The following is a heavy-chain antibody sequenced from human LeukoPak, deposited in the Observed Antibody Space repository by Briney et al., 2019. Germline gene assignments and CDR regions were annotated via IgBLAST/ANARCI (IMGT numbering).Heavy chain of an antibody. CDR3: TTDIWTSVALDY. CDR2: IKSKTDGGTI. CDR1: GFNFINAW. J-gene: IGHJ4*02. Sequence: GGSLRLSCAASGFNFINAWMNWVRQAPGKGLEWIGRIKSKTDGGTIDFAAPVRGRFTISRDDSKNTLYLQMNSPKTEDTAVYYCTTDIWTSVALDYWGQGSLVTVSS. V-gene: IGHV3-15*01. D-gene: IGHD6-19*01.